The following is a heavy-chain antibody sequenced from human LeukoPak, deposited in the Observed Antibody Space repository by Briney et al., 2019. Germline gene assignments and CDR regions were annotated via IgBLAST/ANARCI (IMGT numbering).Heavy chain of an antibody. CDR1: GYTFTSYY. D-gene: IGHD5-24*01. V-gene: IGHV1-46*01. J-gene: IGHJ4*02. CDR2: INPSGGST. CDR3: ATDRGDGYNPTTLDY. Sequence: ASVKVSCKASGYTFTSYYMHWVRQAPGQGLEWMGIINPSGGSTSYAQKFQGRVTMTRDMSTSTAYMELRSLRSEDTAVYYCATDRGDGYNPTTLDYWGQGTLVTVSS.